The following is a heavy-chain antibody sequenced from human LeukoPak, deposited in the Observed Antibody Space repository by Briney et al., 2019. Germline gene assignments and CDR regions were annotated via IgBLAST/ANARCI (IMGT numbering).Heavy chain of an antibody. CDR2: ISGSGGST. J-gene: IGHJ6*02. V-gene: IGHV3-23*01. Sequence: AGGSLRLSCVVSGFTFRSYWMSWVRQAPGKGLEWVSAISGSGGSTYYADSVKGRFTISRDNSKNTLYLQMNSLRAEDTAVYYCAKDLSRLYYYYGMDVWGQGTTVTVSS. CDR3: AKDLSRLYYYYGMDV. CDR1: GFTFRSYW. D-gene: IGHD6-25*01.